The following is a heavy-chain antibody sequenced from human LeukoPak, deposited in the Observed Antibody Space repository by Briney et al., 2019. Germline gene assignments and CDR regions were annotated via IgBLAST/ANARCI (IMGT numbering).Heavy chain of an antibody. Sequence: SVKVSCKASGGTFSRYAISWVRQAPGQGLEWMGGIIPIFGTANYAQKFQGRVTITADESTSTAYMELSSLRSEDTAVYYCARGYSSSWAFDYWGQGTLVTVSS. CDR3: ARGYSSSWAFDY. CDR1: GGTFSRYA. V-gene: IGHV1-69*13. CDR2: IIPIFGTA. D-gene: IGHD6-13*01. J-gene: IGHJ4*02.